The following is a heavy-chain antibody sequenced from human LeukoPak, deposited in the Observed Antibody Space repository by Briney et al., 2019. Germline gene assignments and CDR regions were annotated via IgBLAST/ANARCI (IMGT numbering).Heavy chain of an antibody. Sequence: ASVKVSCKASGYTFTSYDINWVRQATGQGLEWMGWMNPNSGNTGYAQKFQGRVTMTRNTSISTAYMELSSLRSEDTAVCYCARRGILTGYGDYWGQGTLVTVSS. CDR2: MNPNSGNT. D-gene: IGHD3-9*01. CDR1: GYTFTSYD. J-gene: IGHJ4*02. CDR3: ARRGILTGYGDY. V-gene: IGHV1-8*01.